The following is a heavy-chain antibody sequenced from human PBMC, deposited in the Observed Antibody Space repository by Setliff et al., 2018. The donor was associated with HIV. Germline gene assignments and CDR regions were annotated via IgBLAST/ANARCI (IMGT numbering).Heavy chain of an antibody. CDR3: ATGRDSSRADY. V-gene: IGHV3-49*04. CDR2: IRSKAYAGTT. D-gene: IGHD3-22*01. Sequence: LRLSCTASGFTFGDYAMSWVRQAPGKGLEWVGFIRSKAYAGTTEYAASVKGRFTISRDDSKSIAYLQMNSLKTEDTALYYCATGRDSSRADYWGQGALVTVSS. J-gene: IGHJ4*02. CDR1: GFTFGDYA.